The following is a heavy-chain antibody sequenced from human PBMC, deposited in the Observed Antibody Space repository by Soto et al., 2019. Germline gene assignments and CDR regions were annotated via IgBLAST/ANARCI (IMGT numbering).Heavy chain of an antibody. D-gene: IGHD1-26*01. CDR2: ISYGGSNK. V-gene: IGHV3-30-3*01. CDR1: GFTFSSYA. J-gene: IGHJ4*02. Sequence: PGGSLRLSCAASGFTFSSYAMHWVRQAPGKGLEWVAVISYGGSNKYYADSVKGRFTISRDNSKNTLYLQMNSLRAEDTAVYYCARDPSLVYYFDYWGQGTLVTVSS. CDR3: ARDPSLVYYFDY.